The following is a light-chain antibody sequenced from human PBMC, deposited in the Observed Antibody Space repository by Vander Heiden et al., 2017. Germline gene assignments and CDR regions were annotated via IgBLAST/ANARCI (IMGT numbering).Light chain of an antibody. Sequence: NFMLTPPHPVSDSPGKAVTISCTRSSGSIASNYVQWYPQRPGSSPTTVIFDDNQRPSGVPDRFSGSIDSSSTSASLTISGLKTEDDAYYYCQSYDSSFFVFGGGTKLTVL. CDR2: DDN. V-gene: IGLV6-57*01. CDR1: SGSIASNY. J-gene: IGLJ2*01. CDR3: QSYDSSFFV.